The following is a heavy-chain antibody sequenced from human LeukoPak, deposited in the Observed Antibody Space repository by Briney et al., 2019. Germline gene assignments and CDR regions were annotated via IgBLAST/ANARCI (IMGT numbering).Heavy chain of an antibody. V-gene: IGHV3-23*01. CDR3: AKSPIPALVPGVGS. Sequence: GGSLRLSCAASGFTVSNYAMSWVRQAPGKGLEWVSGISGNGGSTYYADSGKARFTTSRANSKTTLSLQMPSLRADDKAVPYCAKSPIPALVPGVGSWGHGTLVTVSS. CDR1: GFTVSNYA. CDR2: ISGNGGST. D-gene: IGHD2-2*01. J-gene: IGHJ5*01.